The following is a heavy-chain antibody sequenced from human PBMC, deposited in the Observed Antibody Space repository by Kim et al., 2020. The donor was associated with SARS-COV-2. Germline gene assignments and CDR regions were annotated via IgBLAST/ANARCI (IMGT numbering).Heavy chain of an antibody. CDR1: GFTFSNAW. J-gene: IGHJ6*02. V-gene: IGHV3-15*01. Sequence: GGSLRLSCAASGFTFSNAWMSWVRQAPGKGLEWVGRIKSKTDGGTTDYAAPVKGRFTISRDDSKNTLYLQMNSLKTEDTAVYYCTATIAARPDYYYYGMDVWGQGTTVTVSS. D-gene: IGHD6-6*01. CDR2: IKSKTDGGTT. CDR3: TATIAARPDYYYYGMDV.